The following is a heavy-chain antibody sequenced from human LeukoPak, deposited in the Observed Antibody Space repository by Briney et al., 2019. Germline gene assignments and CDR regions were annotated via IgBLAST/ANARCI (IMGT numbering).Heavy chain of an antibody. J-gene: IGHJ4*02. CDR2: IYYTGTT. CDR1: GGSITSYY. D-gene: IGHD1-26*01. CDR3: ARGGWQLLG. Sequence: NPSETLSLTWTVSGGSITSYYWSWIRQPPGKGLEWIGYIYYTGTTNYNPSLKSRVTISLDTSKNQFSLKLSSVTAADTAVYYCARGGWQLLGWGQGTLVTVSS. V-gene: IGHV4-59*01.